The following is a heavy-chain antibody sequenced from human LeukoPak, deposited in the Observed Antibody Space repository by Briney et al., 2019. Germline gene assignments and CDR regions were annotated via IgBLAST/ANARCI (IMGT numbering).Heavy chain of an antibody. J-gene: IGHJ3*02. CDR3: AKENYYDSSGYSFGDAFDI. CDR1: GFTFSSYA. V-gene: IGHV3-23*01. D-gene: IGHD3-22*01. Sequence: GGSLRLPCAASGFTFSSYAMSWVRQAPGKGLEWVSAISGSGGSTYYADSVKGRFTISRDNSKNTLYLQMNSLRAEDTAVYYCAKENYYDSSGYSFGDAFDIWGQGTMVTVSS. CDR2: ISGSGGST.